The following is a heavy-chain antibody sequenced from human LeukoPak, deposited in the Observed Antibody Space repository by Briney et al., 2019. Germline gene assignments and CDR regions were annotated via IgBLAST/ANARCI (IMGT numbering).Heavy chain of an antibody. CDR2: IIPIFGTA. CDR1: GGTFSSYA. D-gene: IGHD1-1*01. Sequence: SVKVSCKASGGTFSSYAISWVRQAPGQGLEWMGGIIPIFGTANYAQKFQGRVTITADESTSTAYMELSSLRSEDTAVYYCARIEGSASTWNDWGQGTLVTVSS. J-gene: IGHJ4*02. CDR3: ARIEGSASTWND. V-gene: IGHV1-69*13.